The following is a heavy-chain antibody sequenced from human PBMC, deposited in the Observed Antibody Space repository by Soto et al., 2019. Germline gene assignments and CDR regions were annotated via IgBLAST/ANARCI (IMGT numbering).Heavy chain of an antibody. CDR2: IIPILGIA. Sequence: GASVKVSCKASGGTFSSYTISWVRQAPGQGLEWMGRIIPILGIANYAQKFQGRVTITADKSTSTAYMELSSLRSEDTAVYYCARDRDYFPYWYFDLWGRGTLVTVSS. D-gene: IGHD4-17*01. CDR3: ARDRDYFPYWYFDL. J-gene: IGHJ2*01. V-gene: IGHV1-69*04. CDR1: GGTFSSYT.